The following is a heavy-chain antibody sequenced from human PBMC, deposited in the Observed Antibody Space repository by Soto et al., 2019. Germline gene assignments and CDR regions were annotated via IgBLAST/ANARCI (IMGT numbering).Heavy chain of an antibody. V-gene: IGHV1-46*01. CDR3: TRALPRYYFDY. CDR1: GYTFTSYY. Sequence: ASVKVSCKASGYTFTSYYMHWVRQAPGQGLEWMGIINPSGGSTSYAQKFQGRVTMTRDTSTSTVYMELSSLRSEDTAVYYCTRALPRYYFDYWGQGTLVTVSS. J-gene: IGHJ4*02. CDR2: INPSGGST.